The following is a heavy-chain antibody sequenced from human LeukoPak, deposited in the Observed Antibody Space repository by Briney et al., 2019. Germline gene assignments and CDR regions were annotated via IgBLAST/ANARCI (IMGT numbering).Heavy chain of an antibody. CDR3: VRDRGDYGGNPGYFDY. Sequence: SETLSLTCTVSGVSISSGYYYWIWMRQYPGQDLEWFGYLHSSGSTSSNPTLKSRPSISLGTSKNQFSLRLSSVTAADTAFYYCVRDRGDYGGNPGYFDYWGQGTMVTVSS. V-gene: IGHV4-31*03. J-gene: IGHJ4*02. CDR1: GVSISSGYYY. D-gene: IGHD4-23*01. CDR2: LHSSGST.